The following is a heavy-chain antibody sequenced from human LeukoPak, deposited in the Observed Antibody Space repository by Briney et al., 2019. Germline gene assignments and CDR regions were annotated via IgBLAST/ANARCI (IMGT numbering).Heavy chain of an antibody. D-gene: IGHD2/OR15-2a*01. CDR1: GFTFSPYT. V-gene: IGHV3-21*01. CDR3: AREEDSTTIRSSYGMDV. Sequence: GPLRLSCAGSGFTFSPYTMNWVRQAPGKGLEWVSCISKGGTYIYYADSVRGRFTISRDNAKNSLYLQMNSLRAEDTAVYYCAREEDSTTIRSSYGMDVWGQGTTVTVSS. J-gene: IGHJ6*02. CDR2: ISKGGTYI.